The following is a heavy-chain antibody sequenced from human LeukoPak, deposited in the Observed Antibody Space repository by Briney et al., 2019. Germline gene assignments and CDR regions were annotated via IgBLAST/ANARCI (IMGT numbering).Heavy chain of an antibody. Sequence: SETLSLTCTVSGGSISSSSYYSGWIRQPPGKGLEWIGSIYYSGSTYYNPSLKSRVTISVDTSKNQFSLTLSSVTAADTAVYYCARHRSGWLQSSFDYWGQGTLVTVSS. D-gene: IGHD5-24*01. CDR2: IYYSGST. V-gene: IGHV4-39*01. CDR1: GGSISSSSYY. CDR3: ARHRSGWLQSSFDY. J-gene: IGHJ4*02.